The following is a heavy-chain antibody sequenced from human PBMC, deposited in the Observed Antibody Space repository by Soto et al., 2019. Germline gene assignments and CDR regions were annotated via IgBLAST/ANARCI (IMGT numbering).Heavy chain of an antibody. J-gene: IGHJ4*02. D-gene: IGHD3-9*01. CDR2: INPDGSYT. V-gene: IGHV3-74*01. CDR3: ANDMTGPKDY. Sequence: EVQVVESGGGFAQPGGSLRLSCAASGFTFSNYWIHWVRQAPGKGLVWVSRINPDGSYTSYADSVKGRFTISRDNAKSTLYLQMNSLRAEDTAVYYFANDMTGPKDYWGQGTLVTVSS. CDR1: GFTFSNYW.